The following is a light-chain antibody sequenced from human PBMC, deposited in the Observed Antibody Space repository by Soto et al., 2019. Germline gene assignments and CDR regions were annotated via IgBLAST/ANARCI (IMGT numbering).Light chain of an antibody. CDR2: DAS. V-gene: IGKV3-11*01. CDR3: QQRSNWPPIT. J-gene: IGKJ5*01. Sequence: IGMTQSPDTLSVSPGERATLSCRASQSLSSNLAWYQQKPGQAPRLLIYDASHRAAGIPARFSGSGFGTDFTLTISSLEPEDAAVYYCQQRSNWPPITFGQGTRLE. CDR1: QSLSSN.